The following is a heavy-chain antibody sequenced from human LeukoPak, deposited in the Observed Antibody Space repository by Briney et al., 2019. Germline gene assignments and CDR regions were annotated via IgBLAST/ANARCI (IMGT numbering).Heavy chain of an antibody. CDR1: GYTFTSYD. J-gene: IGHJ4*02. V-gene: IGHV1-8*01. CDR2: MNPNSGNT. D-gene: IGHD3-22*01. CDR3: ARDHTYYYDSSGYS. Sequence: ASVKVSCKASGYTFTSYDINWVRQATGQGLEWMGWMNPNSGNTGYAQKFQGRVTMTRNTSISTAYMELSSLRSEDTAVYYCARDHTYYYDSSGYSWGQGTLVTVSS.